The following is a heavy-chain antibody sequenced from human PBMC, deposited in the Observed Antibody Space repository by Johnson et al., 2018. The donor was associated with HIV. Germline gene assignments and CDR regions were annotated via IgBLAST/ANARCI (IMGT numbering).Heavy chain of an antibody. CDR3: ARSRSTRIAADAFDI. CDR2: INWNGGRT. V-gene: IGHV3-20*04. J-gene: IGHJ3*02. D-gene: IGHD6-13*01. Sequence: VQLVESGGGLVQPGGSLRLSCAAAGFTFDDYGMSWVRQAPGKGLEWVSGINWNGGRTGYADSVKGRFTITRDNSKNTLYLQMTSLRAEDTAVYYCARSRSTRIAADAFDIWGQGTMVTVSS. CDR1: GFTFDDYG.